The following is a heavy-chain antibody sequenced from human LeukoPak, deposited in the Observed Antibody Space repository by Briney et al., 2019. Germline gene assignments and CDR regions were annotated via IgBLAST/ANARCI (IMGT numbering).Heavy chain of an antibody. Sequence: QAGGSLRLSCAASGFTVSSNYMSWVRQAPGKGLEWVSVIYSGGSTYYADSVKGRFTISRDNSKNTLYLQMNSLGAEDTAVYYCARATERYFDYWGQGTLVTVSS. CDR1: GFTVSSNY. D-gene: IGHD4-17*01. CDR3: ARATERYFDY. CDR2: IYSGGST. J-gene: IGHJ4*02. V-gene: IGHV3-53*01.